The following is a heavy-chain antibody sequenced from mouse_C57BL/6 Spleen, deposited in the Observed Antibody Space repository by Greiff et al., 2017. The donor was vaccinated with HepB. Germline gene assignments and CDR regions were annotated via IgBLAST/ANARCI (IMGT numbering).Heavy chain of an antibody. V-gene: IGHV1-85*01. Sequence: VQLQQSGPELVKPGASVKLSCKASGYTFTSYDINWVKQRPGQGLEWIGWIYPRDGSTKYNEKFKGKATLTVDTSSSTAYMELHSLTSEDSAVYFCARGFITTVVATGGWGQGTLVTVSA. CDR1: GYTFTSYD. CDR2: IYPRDGST. J-gene: IGHJ3*01. D-gene: IGHD1-1*01. CDR3: ARGFITTVVATGG.